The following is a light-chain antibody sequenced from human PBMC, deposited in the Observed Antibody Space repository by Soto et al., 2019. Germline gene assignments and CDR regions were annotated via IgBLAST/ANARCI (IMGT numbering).Light chain of an antibody. V-gene: IGKV1-5*03. CDR2: KAS. Sequence: DIQMTQSPSTLSASVGDRVTITCRASQSISKWLAWYQQKPGKVPNLLISKASTLQSGVPSRFSGSGSGTEFTLTISSLQPDDIATYYCQQYNSNSLWTFGQGTKVEIK. CDR3: QQYNSNSLWT. J-gene: IGKJ1*01. CDR1: QSISKW.